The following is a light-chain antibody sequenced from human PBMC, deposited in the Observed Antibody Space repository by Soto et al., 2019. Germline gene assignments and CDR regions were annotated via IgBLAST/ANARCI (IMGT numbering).Light chain of an antibody. CDR3: HQYGTSPAT. V-gene: IGKV3-20*01. CDR1: QSVRSTY. CDR2: DAS. J-gene: IGKJ1*01. Sequence: EIVLTQSPGTLSLSPGERATLPCRASQSVRSTYVAWYQQKPGQAPRLLIFDASSRATGIPDRFSGSGSGTDFTLTISRLEPEDFGVYYCHQYGTSPATFGQGTKVEIK.